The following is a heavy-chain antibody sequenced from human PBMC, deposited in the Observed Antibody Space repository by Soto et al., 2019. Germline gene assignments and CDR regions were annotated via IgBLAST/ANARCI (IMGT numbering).Heavy chain of an antibody. CDR2: ISYDGSNK. J-gene: IGHJ6*02. CDR3: AKENDLIAAAERYYYGMDV. D-gene: IGHD6-13*01. Sequence: PGGSLRLSCAASGFTFSSYGMHWVRQARGKGLEWVAVISYDGSNKYYADSVKGRFTISRDNSKNTLYLQMNSLRAEDTAVYYCAKENDLIAAAERYYYGMDVWGQGTTVTVSS. CDR1: GFTFSSYG. V-gene: IGHV3-30*18.